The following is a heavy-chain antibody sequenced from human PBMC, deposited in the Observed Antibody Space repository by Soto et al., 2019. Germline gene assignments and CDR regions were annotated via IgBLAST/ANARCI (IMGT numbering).Heavy chain of an antibody. D-gene: IGHD6-6*01. CDR2: ISVSGGST. J-gene: IGHJ6*03. CDR3: ARVRQLVGYFYYYMDV. CDR1: GFTFRSYA. Sequence: GGSLRLSCAASGFTFRSYAMSWVRQAPGKGPEWVSGISVSGGSTYYADSVKGRFTISRDNSINTLYLQMNSLRAEDTAVYYCARVRQLVGYFYYYMDVWGKGTTVTVAS. V-gene: IGHV3-23*01.